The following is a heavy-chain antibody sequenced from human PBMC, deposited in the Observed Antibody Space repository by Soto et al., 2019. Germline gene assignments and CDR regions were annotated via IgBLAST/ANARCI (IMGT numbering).Heavy chain of an antibody. CDR2: IYYSGST. J-gene: IGHJ6*02. CDR1: GGSISSGGYY. D-gene: IGHD3-10*01. CDR3: ARDGSLWFGEFRANYGMDV. V-gene: IGHV4-31*03. Sequence: QVQLQESGPGLVKPSQTLSLTCTVSGGSISSGGYYWSWIRQHPGKGLEWIGYIYYSGSTYYNPSRKSRVTISVDTSKNQFSLKLSSVTAADTAVYYCARDGSLWFGEFRANYGMDVWGQGTTVTVSS.